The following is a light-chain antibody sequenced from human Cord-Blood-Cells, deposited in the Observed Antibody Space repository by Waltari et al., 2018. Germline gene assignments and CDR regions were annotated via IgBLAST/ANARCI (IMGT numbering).Light chain of an antibody. Sequence: DIQMTQSPSSLSASVGDRVTITCQASQDISNYLNWYQQKPVKAPKLLIYDASNLETGVPSRFSGSGSGTDFTFTISSLQPEDIATYYCQQYDTLPYTFGQGTKLEIK. V-gene: IGKV1-33*01. CDR1: QDISNY. CDR3: QQYDTLPYT. J-gene: IGKJ2*01. CDR2: DAS.